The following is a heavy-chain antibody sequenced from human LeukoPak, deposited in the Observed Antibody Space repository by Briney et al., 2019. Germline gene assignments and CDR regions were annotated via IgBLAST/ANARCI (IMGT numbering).Heavy chain of an antibody. Sequence: SETLSLTYTASGGSISSYYWSWIRQPAGKGLEWIGRIYASGSTDYNPSLKSRVTMSVDTSKKQFSLELTSVTAADTAVYYCARDDGGQYTTPFDYWGQGTLVTVSS. CDR3: ARDDGGQYTTPFDY. CDR1: GGSISSYY. J-gene: IGHJ4*02. CDR2: IYASGST. D-gene: IGHD2-2*02. V-gene: IGHV4-4*07.